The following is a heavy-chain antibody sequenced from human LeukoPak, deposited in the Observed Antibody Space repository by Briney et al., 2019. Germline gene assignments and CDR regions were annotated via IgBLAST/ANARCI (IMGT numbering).Heavy chain of an antibody. V-gene: IGHV4-39*01. CDR2: IYYSGST. D-gene: IGHD3-10*01. CDR1: GGSISSSSYY. CDR3: ARPFYYGSGSYYNEYNWFDP. Sequence: SETLSLTCTVSGGSISSSSYYWGWIRQPPGKGLEWIGSIYYSGSTYYNPSLKSRVTISVGTSKNQFSLKLSSVTAADTAVYYCARPFYYGSGSYYNEYNWFDPWGQGTLVTVSS. J-gene: IGHJ5*02.